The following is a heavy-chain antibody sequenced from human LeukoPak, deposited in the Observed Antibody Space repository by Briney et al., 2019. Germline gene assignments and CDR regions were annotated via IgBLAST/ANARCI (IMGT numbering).Heavy chain of an antibody. CDR2: IQNSAIYRAKI. Sequence: TAETLSLTCAVSGVSISSYYWTWIRQPPGKGLEWVGYIQNSAIYRAKIKSTPSLQSRVSLSIDTSKNQVSLTVNSVTAADTAVYYCARLRSTLYYSMDVWGPGTAVTVSS. V-gene: IGHV4-59*08. CDR1: GVSISSYY. J-gene: IGHJ6*02. D-gene: IGHD5-24*01. CDR3: ARLRSTLYYSMDV.